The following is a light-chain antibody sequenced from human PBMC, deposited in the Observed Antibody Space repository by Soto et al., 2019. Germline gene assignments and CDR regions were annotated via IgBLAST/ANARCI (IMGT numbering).Light chain of an antibody. CDR2: GAS. Sequence: EMVMTHSPATLSVSPGERATLSCRASQNLSRNLAWYQQQPGQAPRLLIYGASTRATGIPARFSGSGSGTDFTLTTSSLQSVDFAVYYCQQYDKWPHTFGQGTKLEIK. V-gene: IGKV3-15*01. CDR3: QQYDKWPHT. CDR1: QNLSRN. J-gene: IGKJ2*01.